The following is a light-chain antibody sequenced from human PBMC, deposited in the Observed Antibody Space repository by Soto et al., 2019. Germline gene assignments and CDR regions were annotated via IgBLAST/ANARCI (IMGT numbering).Light chain of an antibody. CDR2: EVN. CDR1: SSDVGGYDY. Sequence: QSVLTQPPSASGSPGQSVTISCTGTSSDVGGYDYVSWYQQVPGKAPKLIIYEVNKRPSGVPGRFSGSKSGNTASLTVSGLQIEDEAIYYCGSYAANNSFVVFGGGTKVTVL. CDR3: GSYAANNSFVV. J-gene: IGLJ2*01. V-gene: IGLV2-8*01.